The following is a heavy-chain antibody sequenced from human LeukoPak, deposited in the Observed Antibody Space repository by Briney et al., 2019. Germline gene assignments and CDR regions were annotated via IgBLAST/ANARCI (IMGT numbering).Heavy chain of an antibody. D-gene: IGHD3/OR15-3a*01. V-gene: IGHV3-48*03. CDR3: AREGLAFDY. Sequence: GGSLRLSSAASGFTFSSYEMNWVRQAPGKGLEWVSYISSSGSTIYYADSVKGRFTISRDNAKNSLYLQMNSLRAEDTALYYCAREGLAFDYWGQRTLVTVSS. CDR1: GFTFSSYE. J-gene: IGHJ4*02. CDR2: ISSSGSTI.